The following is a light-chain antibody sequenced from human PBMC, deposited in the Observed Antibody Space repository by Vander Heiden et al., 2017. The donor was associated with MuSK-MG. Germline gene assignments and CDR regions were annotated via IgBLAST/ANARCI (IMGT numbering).Light chain of an antibody. CDR3: QQDDRWPLT. Sequence: EILMTQSPATLSVSPGEGATLSCRASQSVTSNYLAWYYQKPGQAPRLLIYGASSRATGIPDRFSGSGSGTDFTLTISRLEPEDLGVYYCQQDDRWPLTFGGGTKVEIK. V-gene: IGKV3-20*01. J-gene: IGKJ4*01. CDR2: GAS. CDR1: QSVTSNY.